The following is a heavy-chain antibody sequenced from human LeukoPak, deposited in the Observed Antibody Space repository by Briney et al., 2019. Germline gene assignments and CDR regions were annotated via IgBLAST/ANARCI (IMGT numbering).Heavy chain of an antibody. V-gene: IGHV4-59*01. J-gene: IGHJ6*02. CDR1: GGCIRSYF. Sequence: SETLSLTCTVSGGCIRSYFWSWIRQPPGKGLEWIGCVYYRGTTNYNPSLKSRVTISVDTSKNHFSLKVTSVTAADTAMYYCARGDLAATDTGYSYYGMDVWGQGTTVTVSS. D-gene: IGHD6-13*01. CDR2: VYYRGTT. CDR3: ARGDLAATDTGYSYYGMDV.